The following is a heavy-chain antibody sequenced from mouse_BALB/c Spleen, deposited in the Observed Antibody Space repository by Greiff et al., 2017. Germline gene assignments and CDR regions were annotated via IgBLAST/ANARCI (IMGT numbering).Heavy chain of an antibody. D-gene: IGHD3-1*01. CDR2: INPSTGYT. V-gene: IGHV1-7*01. J-gene: IGHJ3*01. Sequence: QVQLKQSGAELAKPGASVKMSCKASGYTFTSYWMHWVKQRPGQGLEWIGYINPSTGYTEYNQKFKDKATLTADKSSSTAYMQLSSLTSEDSAVYYCARKGSSGYAWFAYWGQGTLVTVSA. CDR1: GYTFTSYW. CDR3: ARKGSSGYAWFAY.